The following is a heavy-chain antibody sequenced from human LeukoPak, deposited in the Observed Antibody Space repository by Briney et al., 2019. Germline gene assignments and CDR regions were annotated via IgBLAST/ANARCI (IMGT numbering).Heavy chain of an antibody. Sequence: GRSLRLSCAASGFTFSSYGMHWVRQAPGKGLEWVAVISYDGSNKYYADSVKGRFTISRDNSKNTLYLQMNSLRAEDTAVYYCARSTGGMVRGVSDYWGQGTLVTVSS. J-gene: IGHJ4*02. V-gene: IGHV3-30*03. D-gene: IGHD3-10*01. CDR1: GFTFSSYG. CDR3: ARSTGGMVRGVSDY. CDR2: ISYDGSNK.